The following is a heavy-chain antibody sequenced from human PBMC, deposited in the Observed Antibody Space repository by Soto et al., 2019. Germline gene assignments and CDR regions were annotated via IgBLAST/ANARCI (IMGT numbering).Heavy chain of an antibody. CDR3: ARGPLGYCSGGSCYGGGWFDP. J-gene: IGHJ5*02. CDR1: GFTFSSYW. CDR2: INSDGSST. V-gene: IGHV3-74*01. Sequence: GGSLRLSCAASGFTFSSYWMHWVRQAPGKWLVWVSRINSDGSSTSYADSVKGRFTISRDNAKNTLYLQMNSLRAEDTAVYYCARGPLGYCSGGSCYGGGWFDPWGQGXLVTVYS. D-gene: IGHD2-15*01.